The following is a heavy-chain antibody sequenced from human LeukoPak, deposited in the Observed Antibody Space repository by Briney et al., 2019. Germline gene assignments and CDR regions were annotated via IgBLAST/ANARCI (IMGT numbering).Heavy chain of an antibody. CDR2: ISLDGSTE. CDR3: MRAYMGWFDS. D-gene: IGHD3-16*01. Sequence: GGSQRLSCVASGFSLSIILMYWVRQAPGNGVEWVSIISLDGSTEFYADSVKGRFTISRDTASNTMHLEMNNLRIEDTAVYYCMRAYMGWFDSWGQGSLVTVSS. V-gene: IGHV3-30-3*01. CDR1: GFSLSIIL. J-gene: IGHJ5*01.